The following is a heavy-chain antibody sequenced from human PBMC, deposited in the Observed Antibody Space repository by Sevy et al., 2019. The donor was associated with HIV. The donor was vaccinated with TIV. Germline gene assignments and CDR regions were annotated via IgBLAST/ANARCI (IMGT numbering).Heavy chain of an antibody. V-gene: IGHV4-30-4*01. J-gene: IGHJ6*02. CDR3: ARDRTDSSSWYVLDYYYGMDV. Sequence: SETLSLTCTVSGGSISSGDYYWSWIRQPPGKGLEWIGYIYYSGSTYYNPSLKSRVTISVDTSKNQFSLKLSSVTAADTAGYYCARDRTDSSSWYVLDYYYGMDVWGQGTTVTVSS. CDR1: GGSISSGDYY. CDR2: IYYSGST. D-gene: IGHD6-13*01.